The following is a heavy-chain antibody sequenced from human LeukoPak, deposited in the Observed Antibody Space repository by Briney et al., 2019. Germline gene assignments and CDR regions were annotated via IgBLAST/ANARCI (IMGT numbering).Heavy chain of an antibody. V-gene: IGHV3-21*01. CDR2: ISSTSTFI. CDR1: GFSFSSYS. D-gene: IGHD2-2*01. J-gene: IGHJ5*02. CDR3: ASLGVVVPAANNWFDP. Sequence: GGSLRLSCASSGFSFSSYSLTWVRQAPGKGLEWVSSISSTSTFIYYANSVKGRFTISRDNAKSSLYLQMNSLSGEDTATYYCASLGVVVPAANNWFDPWGQGTLVTVSS.